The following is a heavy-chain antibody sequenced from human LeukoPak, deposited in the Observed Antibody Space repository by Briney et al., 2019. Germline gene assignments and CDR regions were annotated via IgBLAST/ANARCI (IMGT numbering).Heavy chain of an antibody. V-gene: IGHV4-34*01. CDR1: GGPFSGYY. Sequence: SETLSLTCAVYGGPFSGYYWSWIRQPPGKGLEWIGEINHSGSTNYNPSLKSRVTISVDTSKNQFSLKLSSVTAADTAVYYCARAGFYCSSTSCYGPYYYYGMDVWGKGTTVTVSS. D-gene: IGHD2-2*01. CDR2: INHSGST. J-gene: IGHJ6*04. CDR3: ARAGFYCSSTSCYGPYYYYGMDV.